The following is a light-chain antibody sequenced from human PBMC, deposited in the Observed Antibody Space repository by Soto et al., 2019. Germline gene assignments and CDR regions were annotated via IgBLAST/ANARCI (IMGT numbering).Light chain of an antibody. CDR3: QAWDSSTGV. Sequence: SYELTQPPSVSVSPGQTASITCSGDELGDKYACWYQQKAGQSPVLVIYEDNKRPSGIPERFSGSNSGNTATLTISGTQAMDEADYYCQAWDSSTGVFGGGTKLIVL. CDR1: ELGDKY. J-gene: IGLJ2*01. CDR2: EDN. V-gene: IGLV3-1*01.